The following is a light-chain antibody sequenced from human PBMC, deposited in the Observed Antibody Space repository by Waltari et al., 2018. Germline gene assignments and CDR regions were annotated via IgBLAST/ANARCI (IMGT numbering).Light chain of an antibody. J-gene: IGKJ1*01. CDR2: HAS. CDR1: QSVSTY. CDR3: HQYVESPAT. V-gene: IGKV3-20*01. Sequence: EIVLTQSPGTESLSPGDRATFSCWTSQSVSTYLAWSQQKPGQAPRLLIYHASTRATGIPDRFSGSGSGTDFSLTISRLEPEDFAMYYCHQYVESPATFGQGTKVEIK.